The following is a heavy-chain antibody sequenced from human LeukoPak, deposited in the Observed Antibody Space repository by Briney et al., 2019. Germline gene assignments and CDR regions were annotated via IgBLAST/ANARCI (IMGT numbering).Heavy chain of an antibody. CDR3: VRDLDSVAFF. V-gene: IGHV3-48*01. D-gene: IGHD2-21*01. J-gene: IGHJ4*02. CDR1: GFTFGSYS. CDR2: ISTSSRSI. Sequence: GGSLRLSCAASGFTFGSYSMNWVRQAPGKGLEWVSYISTSSRSIYYADSVKGRFTISRDNDKNSLYLQMNSLRAEDTAVYYCVRDLDSVAFFWGQGTLVTVSS.